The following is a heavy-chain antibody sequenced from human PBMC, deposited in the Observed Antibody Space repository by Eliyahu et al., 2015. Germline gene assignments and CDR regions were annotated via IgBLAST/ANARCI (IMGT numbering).Heavy chain of an antibody. Sequence: QVQLQQWGAGLLKPSETLSLTCAVYGGSFSGYYWSWIRQPPGKGLEWIGEINHSGSTNYNPSLKSRVTISVDTSKNQFSLKLSSVTAADTAVYYCARVVVERSSGMDVWGQGTTVTVSS. D-gene: IGHD3-22*01. V-gene: IGHV4-34*01. J-gene: IGHJ6*02. CDR3: ARVVVERSSGMDV. CDR2: INHSGST. CDR1: GGSFSGYY.